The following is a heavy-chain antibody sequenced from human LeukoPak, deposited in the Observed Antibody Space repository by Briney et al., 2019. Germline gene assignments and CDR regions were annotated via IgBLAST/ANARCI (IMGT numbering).Heavy chain of an antibody. Sequence: ASVKVSCKASGGTFSSYAISWVRQAPGQGLEWMGGIIPIFDTANYAQKFQGRVTITADESTSTAYMDLSSLRYDDTAVYYCARDLVGLTDSGADYWGQGTLVTVSS. CDR1: GGTFSSYA. V-gene: IGHV1-69*13. CDR3: ARDLVGLTDSGADY. D-gene: IGHD1-26*01. J-gene: IGHJ4*02. CDR2: IIPIFDTA.